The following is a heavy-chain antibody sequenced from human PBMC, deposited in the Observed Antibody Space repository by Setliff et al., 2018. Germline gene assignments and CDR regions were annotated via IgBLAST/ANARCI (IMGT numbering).Heavy chain of an antibody. CDR2: MNTNTGNP. Sequence: ASVKVSCKASGYTFTSYDINWVRQATGQGLEWMGWMNTNTGNPTYAQGFTGRFVYSLDTSVSTAYLQISSLKAEDTAVYYCARSPLDYDILTGYYSPPDSWGQGTLVTVSS. V-gene: IGHV7-4-1*02. J-gene: IGHJ5*01. D-gene: IGHD3-9*01. CDR3: ARSPLDYDILTGYYSPPDS. CDR1: GYTFTSYD.